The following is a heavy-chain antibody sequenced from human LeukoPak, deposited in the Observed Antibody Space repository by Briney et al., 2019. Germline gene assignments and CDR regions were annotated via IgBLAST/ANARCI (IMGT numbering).Heavy chain of an antibody. Sequence: GGSLRLSCAASGFTFSSYWMSWVRQAPGKGLEWVANIKQDGSEKYYVDSVKGRFTISRDNAKNSLYLQMNSLRSEDTAVYYCAREYYYDSSGYYSQWGQGTLVTVSS. CDR3: AREYYYDSSGYYSQ. V-gene: IGHV3-7*03. D-gene: IGHD3-22*01. CDR1: GFTFSSYW. CDR2: IKQDGSEK. J-gene: IGHJ4*02.